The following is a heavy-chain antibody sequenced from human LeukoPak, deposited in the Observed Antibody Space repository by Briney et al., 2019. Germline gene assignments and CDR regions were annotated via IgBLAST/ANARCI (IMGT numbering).Heavy chain of an antibody. V-gene: IGHV4-34*01. D-gene: IGHD6-19*01. CDR3: ARGHYSSGWYGERGTLWFDP. Sequence: SETLSLTCAVYGGSFSGYYWSWIRQPPGKGLEWIGEINHSGSTNYNPSLKSRVTISVETSKNQFSLKLSSVTAADTAVYYCARGHYSSGWYGERGTLWFDPWGQGTLVTVSS. CDR1: GGSFSGYY. CDR2: INHSGST. J-gene: IGHJ5*02.